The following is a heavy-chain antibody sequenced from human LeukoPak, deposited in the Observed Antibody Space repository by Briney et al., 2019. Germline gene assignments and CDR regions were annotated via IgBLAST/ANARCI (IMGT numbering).Heavy chain of an antibody. J-gene: IGHJ4*02. Sequence: SETLSLTCAVYGGSFSGYYWSWIRQPPGKGLEWIGEINHSGSTNYNPSLKSRVTISVDRSKNQFSLKLSSVTAADTAVYYCARDRKAARDYWGQGTLVTVSS. CDR2: INHSGST. V-gene: IGHV4-34*01. CDR1: GGSFSGYY. CDR3: ARDRKAARDY. D-gene: IGHD6-6*01.